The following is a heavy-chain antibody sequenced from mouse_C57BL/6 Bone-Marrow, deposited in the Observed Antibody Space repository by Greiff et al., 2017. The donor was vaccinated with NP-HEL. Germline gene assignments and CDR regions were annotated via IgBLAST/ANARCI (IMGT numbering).Heavy chain of an antibody. Sequence: QVQLKQSGAELMKPGASVKLSCKATGYTFPGYWIAWVKQRPGPGLEWFGEFLPGSGSTNYNEKFTSKATFTADTPSNTAYMQLSSLTTEDSAIYYCAKSDYDSFAYWGQGTLVTVSA. V-gene: IGHV1-9*01. CDR1: GYTFPGYW. D-gene: IGHD2-4*01. CDR2: FLPGSGST. CDR3: AKSDYDSFAY. J-gene: IGHJ3*01.